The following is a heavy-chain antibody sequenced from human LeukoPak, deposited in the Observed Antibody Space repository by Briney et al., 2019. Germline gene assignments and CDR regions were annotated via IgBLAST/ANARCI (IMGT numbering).Heavy chain of an antibody. V-gene: IGHV3-33*06. CDR2: IWSDATNQ. CDR3: VKDAQRGFDYSNSLQH. D-gene: IGHD4-11*01. CDR1: GFTFSHYG. Sequence: GGSLRLSCEAPGFTFSHYGMHWVRQAPGKGLEGVAVIWSDATNQYYSDSVKGRFTISRDNFKRTVSLQMNSLRAEDTAVYYCVKDAQRGFDYSNSLQHWGQGSLVTVSS. J-gene: IGHJ4*02.